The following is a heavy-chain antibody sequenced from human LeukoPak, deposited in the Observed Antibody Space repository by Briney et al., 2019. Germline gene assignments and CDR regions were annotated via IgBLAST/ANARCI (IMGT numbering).Heavy chain of an antibody. D-gene: IGHD2-15*01. J-gene: IGHJ5*02. Sequence: GGSLRLSCSASGFTFSSYAMHWVRQAPGKGLEYVSAISSNGGSTYYADSVKGRFTISRDNSKNTLYLQMSSLRAEDTAVYYCVKGQWGYCSGGSCYWFDAWGQGTLVTVSS. V-gene: IGHV3-64D*06. CDR3: VKGQWGYCSGGSCYWFDA. CDR1: GFTFSSYA. CDR2: ISSNGGST.